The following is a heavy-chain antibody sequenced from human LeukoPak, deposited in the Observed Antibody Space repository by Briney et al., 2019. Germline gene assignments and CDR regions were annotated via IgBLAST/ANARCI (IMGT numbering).Heavy chain of an antibody. Sequence: GGSLRLSCAASGFTFSSYAMHWVRQAPGKGLEWVAVISYDGSNKYYADSAKGRFTISRDNSKNTLYLQMNSLRAEDTAVYYCARDRYYDSSGYYYFDYWGQGTLVTVSS. CDR1: GFTFSSYA. V-gene: IGHV3-30-3*01. J-gene: IGHJ4*02. CDR2: ISYDGSNK. CDR3: ARDRYYDSSGYYYFDY. D-gene: IGHD3-22*01.